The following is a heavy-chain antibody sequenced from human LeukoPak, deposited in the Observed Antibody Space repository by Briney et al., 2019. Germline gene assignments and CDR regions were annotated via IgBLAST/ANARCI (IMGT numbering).Heavy chain of an antibody. V-gene: IGHV4-59*01. CDR3: ARGNIAAAGTSCYFDY. CDR1: GGSISSYY. D-gene: IGHD6-13*01. CDR2: IYYSGST. J-gene: IGHJ4*02. Sequence: SETLSLTCTVSGGSISSYYWSWIRQPPGKGLEWIGYIYYSGSTNYNPSLKSRVTISVDTSKNQFSLKLSSVTAADTAVYYCARGNIAAAGTSCYFDYWGQGTLVTVSS.